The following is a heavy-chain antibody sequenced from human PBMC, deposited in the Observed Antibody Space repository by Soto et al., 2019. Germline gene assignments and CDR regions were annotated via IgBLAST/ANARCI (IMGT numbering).Heavy chain of an antibody. Sequence: SETLSLTCAVSGCSISSSNWLSWVRQPPGKGLEWIGEIYHSGSTNYNPSLKSRVTISVDKSKNQFSLKLSSVTAADTAVYYCARVVVVVAATDWFDPWGQGTLVTVFS. CDR3: ARVVVVVAATDWFDP. D-gene: IGHD2-15*01. V-gene: IGHV4-4*02. CDR1: GCSISSSNW. CDR2: IYHSGST. J-gene: IGHJ5*02.